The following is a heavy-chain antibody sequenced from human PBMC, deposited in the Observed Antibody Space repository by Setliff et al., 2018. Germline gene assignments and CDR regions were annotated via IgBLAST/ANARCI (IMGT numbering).Heavy chain of an antibody. CDR1: GGSISSGTYY. D-gene: IGHD1-26*01. CDR2: LHTSGSI. V-gene: IGHV4-61*02. CDR3: ARDNTMVGATDY. J-gene: IGHJ4*02. Sequence: SETLSLTCTVSGGSISSGTYYWSWIRQPAGKGLEWIGRLHTSGSIDYNPSLKSRVTVSVDTSKNQFSLRLRSVTAADTAVYFCARDNTMVGATDYWGLGTLVTVSS.